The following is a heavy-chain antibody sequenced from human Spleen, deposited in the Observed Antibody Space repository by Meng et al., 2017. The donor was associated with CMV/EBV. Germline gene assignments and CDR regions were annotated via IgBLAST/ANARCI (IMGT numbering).Heavy chain of an antibody. Sequence: SVKVSCXXSGYTFTGYYMHWVRQAPGQGLEWMGGIIPILGIANYAQKFQGRVTITADKSTSTAYMELSSLRSEDTAVYYCARGQHLITWGYYYYGMDVWGQGTTVTVSS. D-gene: IGHD6-13*01. J-gene: IGHJ6*02. CDR1: GYTFTGYY. CDR2: IIPILGIA. V-gene: IGHV1-69*10. CDR3: ARGQHLITWGYYYYGMDV.